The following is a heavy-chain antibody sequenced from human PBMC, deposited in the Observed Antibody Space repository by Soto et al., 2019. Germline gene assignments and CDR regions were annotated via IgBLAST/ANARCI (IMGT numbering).Heavy chain of an antibody. CDR2: ISYDGSNK. Sequence: GGSLRLSCAASGFTFSGYGMHWVRQAPGKGLEWVAIISYDGSNKYYADSVKGRFTISGDNSKNTLYLQMNSLRAEDTAVYYCGKEGQITSRHATDYWGQGTLVTVSS. V-gene: IGHV3-30*18. CDR1: GFTFSGYG. J-gene: IGHJ4*02. D-gene: IGHD1-20*01. CDR3: GKEGQITSRHATDY.